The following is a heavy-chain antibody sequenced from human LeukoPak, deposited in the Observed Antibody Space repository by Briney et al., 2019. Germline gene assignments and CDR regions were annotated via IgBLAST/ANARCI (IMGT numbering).Heavy chain of an antibody. CDR2: LSYDGSKS. J-gene: IGHJ6*02. D-gene: IGHD6-13*01. CDR3: AREIPQQLVAMDV. CDR1: GFTFSSFG. V-gene: IGHV3-30*03. Sequence: GGSLRLSCAASGFTFSSFGMHWVRQAPGKGLEWVAVLSYDGSKSYYADSVKGRFTISRDNAKNSLYLQMNGLRAEDTAVYYCAREIPQQLVAMDVWGQGTTVTVSS.